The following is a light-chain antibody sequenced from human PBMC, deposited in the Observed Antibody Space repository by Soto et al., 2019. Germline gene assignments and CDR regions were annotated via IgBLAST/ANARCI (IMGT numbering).Light chain of an antibody. CDR3: CSLGGSDTFGG. Sequence: QSVLTQPRSVSGSTGQSVTISCTGTSSDVGGYNYVSWYQQHPGKAPKLMIYDVSKRPSGVPNRFSGSKSGNTASLTISGLQAEEEADYYCCSLGGSDTFGGFGPGSKFPVL. CDR1: SSDVGGYNY. CDR2: DVS. V-gene: IGLV2-11*01. J-gene: IGLJ1*01.